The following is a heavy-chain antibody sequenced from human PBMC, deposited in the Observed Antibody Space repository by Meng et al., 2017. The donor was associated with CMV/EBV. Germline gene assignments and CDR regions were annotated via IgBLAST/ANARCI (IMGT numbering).Heavy chain of an antibody. CDR3: ARDLLGYCSSTSCRYYYYYYGMDV. J-gene: IGHJ6*02. D-gene: IGHD2-2*01. Sequence: SVKVSCKASGGTFSSYAISWVRQAPGQGLEWMGGIIPILGIANYAQKFQGRVTITADKSTSTAYMELSSLRSEDTAVYYCARDLLGYCSSTSCRYYYYYYGMDVWGQGTTVTVSS. CDR1: GGTFSSYA. CDR2: IIPILGIA. V-gene: IGHV1-69*10.